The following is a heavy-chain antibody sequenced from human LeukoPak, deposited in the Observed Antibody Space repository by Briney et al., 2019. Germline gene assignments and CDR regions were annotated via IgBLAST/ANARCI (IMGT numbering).Heavy chain of an antibody. Sequence: GGSLRLSCAASGFTFSSYWMHWVRQAPGKGLVWVSRINSDGSSTSYADSVKGRFTISRDNAKNTLYLQMNCLRAEDTAVYYCAKEGAVRVIVVVVFDYWGQGTLVTVSS. D-gene: IGHD3-22*01. CDR3: AKEGAVRVIVVVVFDY. CDR2: INSDGSST. CDR1: GFTFSSYW. V-gene: IGHV3-74*01. J-gene: IGHJ4*02.